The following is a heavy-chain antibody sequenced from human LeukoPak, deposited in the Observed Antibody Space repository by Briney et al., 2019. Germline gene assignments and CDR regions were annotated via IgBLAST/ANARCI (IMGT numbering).Heavy chain of an antibody. V-gene: IGHV3-23*01. D-gene: IGHD5-18*01. CDR2: INGSGGST. Sequence: HAGGSLRLSCLASGFTFSSYALTWVRQAPGKGLEWVSDINGSGGSTYYADSVKGRFTISRDNSKNTMYLQVNSLRAEDTAVYYCAKRIQSALAMGYWGQRTLVTVSS. J-gene: IGHJ4*02. CDR3: AKRIQSALAMGY. CDR1: GFTFSSYA.